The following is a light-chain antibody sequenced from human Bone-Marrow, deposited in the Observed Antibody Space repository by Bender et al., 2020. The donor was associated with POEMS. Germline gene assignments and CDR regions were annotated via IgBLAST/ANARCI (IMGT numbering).Light chain of an antibody. CDR1: NSNIGTNA. CDR2: RDN. J-gene: IGLJ3*02. Sequence: QSVLTQPPSASGTPGQRVTISCSGSNSNIGTNAVNWYQQFPGTALQPPFYRDNQRRSGVPDRFYAFKSDTSASLAISGLPSEDEADYYCAACDAGLSGGVFGGGTKLTVL. CDR3: AACDAGLSGGV. V-gene: IGLV1-44*01.